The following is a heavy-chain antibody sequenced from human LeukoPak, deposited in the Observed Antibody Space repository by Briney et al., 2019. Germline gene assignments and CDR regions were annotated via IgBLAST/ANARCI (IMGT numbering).Heavy chain of an antibody. V-gene: IGHV3-9*01. D-gene: IGHD2-15*01. Sequence: GGSLRLSCAASGFTFDDYAMHWVRQAPGKGLEWVSGISWNSGSIGYADSVKGRFTISRDNAKNSLYLQMNSLRAEDTALYYCAKDMAPLYCSGGSCSYFDYWGQGTLVTVSS. CDR3: AKDMAPLYCSGGSCSYFDY. J-gene: IGHJ4*02. CDR2: ISWNSGSI. CDR1: GFTFDDYA.